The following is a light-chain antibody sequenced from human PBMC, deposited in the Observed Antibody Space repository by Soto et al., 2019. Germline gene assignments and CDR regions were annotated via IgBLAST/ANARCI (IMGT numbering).Light chain of an antibody. V-gene: IGKV3-11*01. CDR2: DAS. CDR1: KSVSSY. Sequence: EIVLTQSPATLSFSPGDRATLSCSSSKSVSSYLAWYQQKPGQAPRLLIHDASNRATVIPARFSGSGSGTDFTLTIPTLEPEDLAVYYCPQRSNGPSTFGGGTNVEIK. J-gene: IGKJ4*01. CDR3: PQRSNGPST.